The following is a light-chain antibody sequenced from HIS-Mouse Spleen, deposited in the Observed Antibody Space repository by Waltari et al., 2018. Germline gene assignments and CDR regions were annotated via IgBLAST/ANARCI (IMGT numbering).Light chain of an antibody. CDR1: SSDVGSYNL. CDR2: EGS. J-gene: IGLJ3*02. Sequence: QSALTQPASVSGSPGQSITISCTGTSSDVGSYNLVSWYQQHPGKAPKLLFYEGSQRPSGVSNRCSGSKSGNTASLTISGLQAEDEAYYYCCSYAGSSTWVFGGGTKLTVL. CDR3: CSYAGSSTWV. V-gene: IGLV2-23*01.